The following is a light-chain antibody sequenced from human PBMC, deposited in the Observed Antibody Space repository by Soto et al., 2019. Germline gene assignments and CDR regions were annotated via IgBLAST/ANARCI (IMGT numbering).Light chain of an antibody. V-gene: IGKV3-15*01. Sequence: EIVMTQSPSTLSVSAGERAILSCRASQSVSSNLAWLQKKPGQAPRLLIYGESTRATGIPDRFSGSGSGTELNLTISSLQSEDFVVYYCQKYNKWPPTCGQGTQVDIK. CDR1: QSVSSN. CDR2: GES. J-gene: IGKJ1*01. CDR3: QKYNKWPPT.